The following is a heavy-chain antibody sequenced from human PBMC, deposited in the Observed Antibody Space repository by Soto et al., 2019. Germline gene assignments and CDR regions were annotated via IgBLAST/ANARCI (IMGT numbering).Heavy chain of an antibody. CDR3: ARYSAYTLAY. D-gene: IGHD3-16*01. Sequence: PGGSLRLSCAASGFTFSTYWMSWVRQAPGRGLEWVANINQDGSEQNYVDSVKGRLTISRDNARNSVFLQLNSLRAEDTAMYYCARYSAYTLAYWGQGTLVTVSS. V-gene: IGHV3-7*03. J-gene: IGHJ4*02. CDR1: GFTFSTYW. CDR2: INQDGSEQ.